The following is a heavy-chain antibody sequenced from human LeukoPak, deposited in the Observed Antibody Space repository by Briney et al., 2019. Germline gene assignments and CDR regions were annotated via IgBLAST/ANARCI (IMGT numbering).Heavy chain of an antibody. CDR3: AKEPYCSGGSWCSENDAFDI. CDR2: ISYDGSNK. Sequence: PGRSLRLSCAASGFTFSSYGMHWVRQAPGKGLEWVAVISYDGSNKYYADSVKGRFTISRDNSKNTLYLQMNSLRAEDTAVYYCAKEPYCSGGSWCSENDAFDIWGQGTTVTVSS. J-gene: IGHJ3*02. V-gene: IGHV3-30*18. CDR1: GFTFSSYG. D-gene: IGHD2-15*01.